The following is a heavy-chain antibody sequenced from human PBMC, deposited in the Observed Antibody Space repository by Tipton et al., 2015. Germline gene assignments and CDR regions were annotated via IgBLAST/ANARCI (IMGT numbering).Heavy chain of an antibody. V-gene: IGHV4-59*01. CDR1: GGSISTYY. J-gene: IGHJ6*02. Sequence: TLSLTCTVSGGSISTYYWSWIRQLPGKGLEWIGETDNSGSTNYNPSLKSRVTISVDTSKNQFSLKVTSVAAADTAVYYCARTLSGSYSDGLYYYGMDVWGQGTTVTVSS. CDR2: TDNSGST. CDR3: ARTLSGSYSDGLYYYGMDV. D-gene: IGHD1-26*01.